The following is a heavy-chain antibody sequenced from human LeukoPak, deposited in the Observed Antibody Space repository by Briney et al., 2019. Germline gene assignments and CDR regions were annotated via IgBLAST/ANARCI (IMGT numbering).Heavy chain of an antibody. CDR1: GVSISSGGYS. V-gene: IGHV4-30-2*01. J-gene: IGHJ4*02. CDR3: ARVAGRQGAIDY. Sequence: PSETLSLTCAVSGVSISSGGYSWSWIRQPPGKGLEWIGYIYHSGSTYYNPSLKSRVTISVDRSKNQFSLELSSVIAADTAVYYCARVAGRQGAIDYWGQGTLVTVSS. CDR2: IYHSGST. D-gene: IGHD4/OR15-4a*01.